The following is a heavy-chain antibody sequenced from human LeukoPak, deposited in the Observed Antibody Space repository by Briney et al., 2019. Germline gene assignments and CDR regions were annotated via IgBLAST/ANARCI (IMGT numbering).Heavy chain of an antibody. CDR1: GYTFTGYY. CDR2: INPNSGGT. CDR3: ARVLPPVRYCSSTSCYNFDP. D-gene: IGHD2-2*02. Sequence: ASVNVSCKASGYTFTGYYMHWVRQAPGQGLEWMGWINPNSGGTNYAQKFQGRVTMTRDTSISTAYMELSRLRSDDTAVYYCARVLPPVRYCSSTSCYNFDPWGQGTLVTVSS. V-gene: IGHV1-2*02. J-gene: IGHJ5*02.